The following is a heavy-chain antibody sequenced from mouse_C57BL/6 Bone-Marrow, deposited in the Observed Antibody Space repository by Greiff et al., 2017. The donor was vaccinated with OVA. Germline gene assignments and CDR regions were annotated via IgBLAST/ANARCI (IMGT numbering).Heavy chain of an antibody. CDR3: TDSSWYFDV. V-gene: IGHV6-3*01. D-gene: IGHD1-1*01. J-gene: IGHJ1*03. Sequence: EVKVEESGGGLVQPGGSMKLSCVASGFTFSNYWMNWVRQSPEKGLEWVAQIRLKSDNYATHYAESVKGRFTISRDDSKSSVYLQMNNLRAEDTGIYYCTDSSWYFDVWGTGTTVTVSS. CDR1: GFTFSNYW. CDR2: IRLKSDNYAT.